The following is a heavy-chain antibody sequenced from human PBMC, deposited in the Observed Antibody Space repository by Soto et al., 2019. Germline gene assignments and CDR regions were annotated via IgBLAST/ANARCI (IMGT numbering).Heavy chain of an antibody. J-gene: IGHJ4*02. V-gene: IGHV3-23*01. CDR3: AKANGCSDSRGKRDFDY. CDR2: LGASGSST. Sequence: EVQLLESGGGLEQPGGSLRLSCAASGFTFSNYAMSWVRQAPGKGLEWVAVLGASGSSTYYADSVKGRFTISRDNYKNPVFLQMNRRRDEDTAVYYCAKANGCSDSRGKRDFDYWGQGTLVTVSS. CDR1: GFTFSNYA. D-gene: IGHD3-22*01.